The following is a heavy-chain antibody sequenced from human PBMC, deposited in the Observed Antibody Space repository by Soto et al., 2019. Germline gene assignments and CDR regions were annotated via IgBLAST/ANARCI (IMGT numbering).Heavy chain of an antibody. V-gene: IGHV1-69*01. CDR3: ASQGGNYYDSSGYYSLDY. D-gene: IGHD3-22*01. CDR2: IIPIFGTA. CDR1: GGTFSSYA. J-gene: IGHJ4*02. Sequence: QVPLVQSGAEVKKPGSSVKVSCKASGGTFSSYAISWVRQAPGQGLEWMGGIIPIFGTANYAQKFQGRVTITADESTSTAYMELSSLRSEDTAVYYCASQGGNYYDSSGYYSLDYWGQGTLVTVSS.